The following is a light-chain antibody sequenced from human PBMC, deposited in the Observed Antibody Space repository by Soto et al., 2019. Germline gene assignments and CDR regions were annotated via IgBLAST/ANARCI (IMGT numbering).Light chain of an antibody. CDR3: ASYTSSSTSVI. Sequence: QSVLTQPASVSGSPGQSITISCTGTSSDVGGYKYVSWYQQHPDKAPKLIIFEVSNRPSGISSRFSGSKSGNTASLTISGLQAEDEADYYCASYTSSSTSVIFGRGTKFTVL. CDR1: SSDVGGYKY. J-gene: IGLJ2*01. V-gene: IGLV2-14*01. CDR2: EVS.